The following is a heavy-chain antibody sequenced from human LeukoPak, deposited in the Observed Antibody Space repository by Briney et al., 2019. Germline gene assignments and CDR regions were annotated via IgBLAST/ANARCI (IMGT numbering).Heavy chain of an antibody. D-gene: IGHD5-24*01. CDR1: GYTFTSYG. J-gene: IGHJ4*02. CDR2: INAGNGNT. CDR3: ARGRWSATTASYYLDF. Sequence: ASVKVSCEASGYTFTSYGISWVRQAPGQRLEWMGWINAGNGNTRYSQRFQGRVTITRDTSASTAYMELSSLTSEDTAVYYCARGRWSATTASYYLDFWGQGTLVTVSS. V-gene: IGHV1-3*01.